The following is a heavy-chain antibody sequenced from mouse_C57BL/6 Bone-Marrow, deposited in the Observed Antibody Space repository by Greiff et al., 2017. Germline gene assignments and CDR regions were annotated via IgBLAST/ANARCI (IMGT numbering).Heavy chain of an antibody. CDR2: ISSGSSTI. V-gene: IGHV5-17*01. CDR1: GFTFSDYG. J-gene: IGHJ4*01. Sequence: EVNVVESGGGLVKPGGSLKLSCAASGFTFSDYGMHWVRQAPEKGLEWVAYISSGSSTIYYADKVKGRFTISRDNAKNTLFLQMTSLRSEDTAMYYCARPYGSGLYYAMDYWGQGTSVTVSS. D-gene: IGHD1-1*01. CDR3: ARPYGSGLYYAMDY.